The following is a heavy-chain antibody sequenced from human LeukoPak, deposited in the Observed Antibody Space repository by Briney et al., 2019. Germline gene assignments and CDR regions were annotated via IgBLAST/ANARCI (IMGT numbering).Heavy chain of an antibody. V-gene: IGHV3-48*04. CDR1: GFTFSSYW. D-gene: IGHD5-18*01. Sequence: GGSLRLSCAASGFTFSSYWMSWVRQAPGKGLEWVSYISSSGTTIYYADSVKGRFTISRDNAKNSLYLQMNSLRAEDTAVYYCARERGYSYGYDYWGQGTLVTVSS. CDR2: ISSSGTTI. J-gene: IGHJ4*02. CDR3: ARERGYSYGYDY.